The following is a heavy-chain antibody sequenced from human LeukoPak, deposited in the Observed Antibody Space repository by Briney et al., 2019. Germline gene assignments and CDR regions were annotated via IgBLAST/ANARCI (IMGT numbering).Heavy chain of an antibody. Sequence: SETLSLTCTVSGGSISSSTYYWGWIRQPPGKGLEWIGSIYYSGSTYYNPSLKSRVTIYVDTSKNLFSLKLSSVTAADTAVYYCARQGGLEEWLVSDWFDPWGQGTLVTVSS. CDR1: GGSISSSTYY. J-gene: IGHJ5*02. CDR2: IYYSGST. V-gene: IGHV4-39*01. D-gene: IGHD6-19*01. CDR3: ARQGGLEEWLVSDWFDP.